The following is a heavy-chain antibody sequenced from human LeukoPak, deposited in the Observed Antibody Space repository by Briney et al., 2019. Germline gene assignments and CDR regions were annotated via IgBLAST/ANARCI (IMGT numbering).Heavy chain of an antibody. D-gene: IGHD2-8*02. Sequence: ASVKVSCKTSGYTFTDYYMHWVRQAPGQGLEWMGAIIPFFGTPNYAQKFQGRVTINTDESTRTAYMELSSLRSEDTAVYYCARSTTLVATGDYWGQGTLVTVSS. CDR3: ARSTTLVATGDY. CDR2: IIPFFGTP. V-gene: IGHV1-69*05. J-gene: IGHJ4*02. CDR1: GYTFTDYY.